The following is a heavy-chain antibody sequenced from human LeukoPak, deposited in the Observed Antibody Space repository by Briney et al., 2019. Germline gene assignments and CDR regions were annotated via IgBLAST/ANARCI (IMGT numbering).Heavy chain of an antibody. D-gene: IGHD3-22*01. Sequence: GGSLRLSCAASGFTFSSYSMNWVRQAPGKGLEWVSSITRSSIYIYYADSVKGRFTISRDNARNSLYLQMNSLRAEDTAVYYCARVKYDSSGYYGILDYWGQGTLVTVSS. CDR2: ITRSSIYI. V-gene: IGHV3-21*01. J-gene: IGHJ4*02. CDR1: GFTFSSYS. CDR3: ARVKYDSSGYYGILDY.